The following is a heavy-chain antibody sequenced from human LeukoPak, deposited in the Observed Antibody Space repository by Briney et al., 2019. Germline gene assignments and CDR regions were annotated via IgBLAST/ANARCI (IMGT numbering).Heavy chain of an antibody. D-gene: IGHD3-9*01. CDR1: GFTFSSYA. CDR2: ISGSGGST. J-gene: IGHJ4*02. V-gene: IGHV3-23*01. CDR3: AKVYILTVSPGYFDY. Sequence: GGSLRLSCAASGFTFSSYAMSWVRQAPGKGLEWVSAISGSGGSTYYADSVKGRFTISRDNSKNTLYMQMNSLRAEDTAVYYCAKVYILTVSPGYFDYWGQGTLVTVSS.